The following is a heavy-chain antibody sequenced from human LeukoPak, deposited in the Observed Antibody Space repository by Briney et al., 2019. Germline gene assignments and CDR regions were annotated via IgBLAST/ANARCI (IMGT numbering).Heavy chain of an antibody. Sequence: GGSLRLSCAASGFTFSSYGMHWVRQAPGKGLEWVAVISYDGSNKYYADSVKGRFTISRDNSKNTLYLQMNSLRAEDTAVYYCAKDALHYALDYWGQGTLVTVSS. CDR1: GFTFSSYG. V-gene: IGHV3-30*18. D-gene: IGHD2-2*01. CDR3: AKDALHYALDY. J-gene: IGHJ4*02. CDR2: ISYDGSNK.